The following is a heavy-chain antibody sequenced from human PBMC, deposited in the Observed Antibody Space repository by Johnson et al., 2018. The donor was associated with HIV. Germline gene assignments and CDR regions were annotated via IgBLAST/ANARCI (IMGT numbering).Heavy chain of an antibody. CDR2: ISWNSGSI. V-gene: IGHV3-9*01. Sequence: VQLVESGGGLVQPGRSLRLSCAASGFTFDDYAMHWVRQAPGKGLEWVSGISWNSGSIGYADSVKGRFTISRDNAKNSLYLQMNSLRAEDTAVYYCAKGLVVAASRDAFDIWGHGTLVTVSS. J-gene: IGHJ3*02. D-gene: IGHD2-15*01. CDR1: GFTFDDYA. CDR3: AKGLVVAASRDAFDI.